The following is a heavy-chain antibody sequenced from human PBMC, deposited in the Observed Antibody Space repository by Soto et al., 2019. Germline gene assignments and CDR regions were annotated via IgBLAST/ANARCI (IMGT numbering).Heavy chain of an antibody. D-gene: IGHD6-19*01. V-gene: IGHV4-61*01. CDR2: IYYSGTT. CDR1: RRCVSSGSCY. CDR3: ARGWGIAVAANAFDI. J-gene: IGHJ3*02. Sequence: SDTLSRTCSLGRRCVSSGSCYWGWIRQPPGKGLEWIGHIYYSGTTNYNHSLKSRATISVDTSKNQFSLKLSSVTAADTAVYYCARGWGIAVAANAFDIWGQGTMVT.